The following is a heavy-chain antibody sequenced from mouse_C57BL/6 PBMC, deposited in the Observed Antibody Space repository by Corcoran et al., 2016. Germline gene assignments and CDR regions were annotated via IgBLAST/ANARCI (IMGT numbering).Heavy chain of an antibody. J-gene: IGHJ3*01. CDR1: GFSLSTSGMG. V-gene: IGHV8-12*01. CDR3: ARSSNYVGFAY. Sequence: QVTLKESGPGILQSSQTLSLTCSFSGFSLSTSGMGVSWIRQPSGKGLEWLAHIYWDDDKRYNPSLKSRLTISKDTSRNQVFLKITSVDTADTATYYCARSSNYVGFAYWGQGTLVTVSA. CDR2: IYWDDDK. D-gene: IGHD2-5*01.